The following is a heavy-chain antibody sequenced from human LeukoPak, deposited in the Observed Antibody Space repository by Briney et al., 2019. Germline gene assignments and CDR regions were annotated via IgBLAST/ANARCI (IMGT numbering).Heavy chain of an antibody. Sequence: SETLTLTCTVSGGSISSGSYYWSWIRQPAGKGLEWIGRIYTSGSTYYNPSLKSRVTISVDTSKNQFSLKLSSVTAADTAVYYCARGNFFCSGGSCTSAFDIWGQGTMVTVSS. D-gene: IGHD2-15*01. V-gene: IGHV4-61*02. CDR3: ARGNFFCSGGSCTSAFDI. CDR2: IYTSGST. CDR1: GGSISSGSYY. J-gene: IGHJ3*02.